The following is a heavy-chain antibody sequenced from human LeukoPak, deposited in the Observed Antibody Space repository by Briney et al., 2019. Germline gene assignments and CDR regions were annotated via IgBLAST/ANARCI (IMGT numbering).Heavy chain of an antibody. CDR2: ISYDGSNK. CDR1: GFTFSSYG. Sequence: PGGSLRLSCAAPGFTFSSYGMHWVRQAPGKGLEWVAVISYDGSNKYYADSVKGRFTISRDNSKNTLYLQMNSLRAEDTAVYYCAKDSTGVTDYWGQGTLVTVSS. D-gene: IGHD3-10*01. V-gene: IGHV3-30*18. J-gene: IGHJ4*02. CDR3: AKDSTGVTDY.